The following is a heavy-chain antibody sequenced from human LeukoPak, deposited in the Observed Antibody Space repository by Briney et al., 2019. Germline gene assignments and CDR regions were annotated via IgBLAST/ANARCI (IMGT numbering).Heavy chain of an antibody. V-gene: IGHV3-21*01. CDR2: ISSSSSYI. CDR1: GFTFSSYS. Sequence: PAGSLRLSCAASGFTFSSYSMNWVRQAPGKGLEWFSSISSSSSYIYYADSVKGRFTISRDNAKNSLYLQMNSLRAEDTAVYYCARVAQGPAALVDYWGQGTLVTVSS. CDR3: ARVAQGPAALVDY. J-gene: IGHJ4*02. D-gene: IGHD2-2*01.